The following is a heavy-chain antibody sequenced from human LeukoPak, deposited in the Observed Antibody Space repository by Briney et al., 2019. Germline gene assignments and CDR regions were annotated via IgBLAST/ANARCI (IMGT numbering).Heavy chain of an antibody. CDR1: GFTFDIYD. Sequence: GGSLRLSCAASGFTFDIYDMNWVRQPPGKGLEWVSFISSSGSTILYADSVKGRFTISRDNAKNSLYLQMNILRAEDTAVYYCAAGYYFDYRGQGTLVTVSS. J-gene: IGHJ4*02. CDR2: ISSSGSTI. D-gene: IGHD6-13*01. V-gene: IGHV3-48*03. CDR3: AAGYYFDY.